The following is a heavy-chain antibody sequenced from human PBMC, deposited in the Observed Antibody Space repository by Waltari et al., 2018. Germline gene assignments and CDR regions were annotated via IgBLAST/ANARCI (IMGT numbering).Heavy chain of an antibody. J-gene: IGHJ4*02. V-gene: IGHV4-34*02. Sequence: QVQLPQSGAGLLKPSETLSLTCAVYGGSFRGYYWSWIRQPPGKGLGWIGKTTDSERTKYNPSLKSRISISVDTSKNQFSLTVFSVTAADAAVYYCARGDGTGKYGYWGEGTRVTVSS. CDR3: ARGDGTGKYGY. D-gene: IGHD1-1*01. CDR2: TTDSERT. CDR1: GGSFRGYY.